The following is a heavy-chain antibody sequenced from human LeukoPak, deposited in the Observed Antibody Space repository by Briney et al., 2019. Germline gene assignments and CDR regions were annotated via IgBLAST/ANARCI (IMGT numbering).Heavy chain of an antibody. J-gene: IGHJ4*02. D-gene: IGHD5-24*01. Sequence: GGSLRLSCAASGFTFSSYAMTWVRQTPGKGLEWVSTVSGNGGATFYADSVKGRFTVSRDNSKSTLYLQLNSLRVEDTAIYYCARCQIRDDYKRFDYWGQGTLVTVSS. CDR2: VSGNGGAT. CDR3: ARCQIRDDYKRFDY. V-gene: IGHV3-23*01. CDR1: GFTFSSYA.